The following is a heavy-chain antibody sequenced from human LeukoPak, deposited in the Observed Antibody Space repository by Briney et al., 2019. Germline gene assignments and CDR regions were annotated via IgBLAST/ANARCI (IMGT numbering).Heavy chain of an antibody. D-gene: IGHD3-22*01. J-gene: IGHJ3*02. CDR2: IYTSGST. V-gene: IGHV4-4*07. CDR1: GGSISSYY. CDR3: ARTFNNYDSSGTWAFDI. Sequence: SETLSLTCTVSGGSISSYYWSWIRQPAGKGLEWIGRIYTSGSTNYNPSLKSRVTMSVDTSKNQFSLKLSSVTAADTAVYHCARTFNNYDSSGTWAFDIRGQGTMVTVSS.